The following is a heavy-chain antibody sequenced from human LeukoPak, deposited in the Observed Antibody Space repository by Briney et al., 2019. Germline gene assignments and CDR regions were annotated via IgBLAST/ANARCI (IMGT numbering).Heavy chain of an antibody. CDR1: GFTFANYV. J-gene: IGHJ4*02. D-gene: IGHD3-10*01. V-gene: IGHV3-15*04. CDR2: IESKTDGGTT. Sequence: PGGSLRLSCAASGFTFANYVTHWVRQIPGKGLERVGRIESKTDGGTTDYAAPVKGRFTISRDDSTNTLYLQMNSLKSEDTAVYYCTTYGSGRKFDYWGQGILVTVSS. CDR3: TTYGSGRKFDY.